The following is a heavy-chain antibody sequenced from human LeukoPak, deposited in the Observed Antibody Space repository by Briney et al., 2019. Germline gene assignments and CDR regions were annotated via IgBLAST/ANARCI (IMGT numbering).Heavy chain of an antibody. CDR2: MNPNSGNT. V-gene: IGHV1-8*01. CDR1: GYTFTSYD. Sequence: ASVKVSCKASGYTFTSYDINWVRQATGQGLEWMGWMNPNSGNTGYAQKFQGRVTMTRNTSISTAYMELSSLRSEDTAVYYCARHLTTSYYYYGMGVWGQGTTVTVSS. D-gene: IGHD4/OR15-4a*01. CDR3: ARHLTTSYYYYGMGV. J-gene: IGHJ6*02.